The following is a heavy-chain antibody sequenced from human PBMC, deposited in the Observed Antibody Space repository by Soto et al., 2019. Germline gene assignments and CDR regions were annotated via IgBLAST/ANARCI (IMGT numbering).Heavy chain of an antibody. Sequence: VQLLESGGGLVQPGGSLRLSCATFGFTFKTYAMTWVRQAPGKGLEWVAVISGSGGTIYYADSVKGRFTISRDNSRNTLYLQMNSLRVEDTAVYYCAKRPDAFDVWGQGTMVTVSS. J-gene: IGHJ3*01. D-gene: IGHD6-6*01. CDR2: ISGSGGTI. CDR1: GFTFKTYA. V-gene: IGHV3-23*01. CDR3: AKRPDAFDV.